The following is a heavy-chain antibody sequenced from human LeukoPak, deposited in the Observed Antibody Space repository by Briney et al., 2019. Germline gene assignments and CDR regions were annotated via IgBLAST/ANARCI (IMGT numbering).Heavy chain of an antibody. V-gene: IGHV4-59*01. CDR2: IYYSENT. CDR3: ARSHKAMAGEGLFDY. CDR1: GGSISSYY. Sequence: PSETLSLTCTVSGGSISSYYWSWIRQPPGEGLEWIGYIYYSENTNYNPSLKSRVTISVDTSKNQFSLKLSSVTAADTAVYYCARSHKAMAGEGLFDYWGQGTLVTVSS. D-gene: IGHD5-18*01. J-gene: IGHJ4*02.